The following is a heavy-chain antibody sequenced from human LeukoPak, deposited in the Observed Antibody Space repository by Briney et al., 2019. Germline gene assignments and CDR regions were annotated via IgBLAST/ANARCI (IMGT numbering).Heavy chain of an antibody. V-gene: IGHV4-34*01. D-gene: IGHD3-22*01. CDR2: INHSGST. Sequence: SETLSLTCAVYGGSFSGYYWSWIRQPPGKGLEWIGEINHSGSTNYNPSLKSRVTISVDTSKNQFSLKPSSVTAADTAVYYCARGRYSGYDWPPMIVVVITAADYYYYYMDVWGKGTTVTVSS. CDR1: GGSFSGYY. CDR3: ARGRYSGYDWPPMIVVVITAADYYYYYMDV. J-gene: IGHJ6*03.